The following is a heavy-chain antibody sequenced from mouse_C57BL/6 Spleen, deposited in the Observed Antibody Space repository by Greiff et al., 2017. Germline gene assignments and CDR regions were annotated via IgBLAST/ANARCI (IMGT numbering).Heavy chain of an antibody. Sequence: VQLQQSGPELVKPGASVKIPCKASGYTFTDYNMDWVKQSHGKSLEWIGDINPNNGGTIYNQKFKGKATLTVDKSSSTAYMELRSLTSEDTAVYYCAREGGTTVAYWYFDVWGTGTTVTVSS. CDR2: INPNNGGT. J-gene: IGHJ1*03. CDR3: AREGGTTVAYWYFDV. V-gene: IGHV1-18*01. CDR1: GYTFTDYN. D-gene: IGHD1-1*01.